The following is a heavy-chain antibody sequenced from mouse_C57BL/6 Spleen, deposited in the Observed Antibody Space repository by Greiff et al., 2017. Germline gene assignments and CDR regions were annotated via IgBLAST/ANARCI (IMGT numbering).Heavy chain of an antibody. J-gene: IGHJ2*01. CDR2: IYPRDGST. CDR1: GYTFTDHT. Sequence: VQLQQSDAELVKPGASVKISCKVSGYTFTDHTIHWMKQRPEQGLEWIGYIYPRDGSTKYNEKFKGKATLTADKSSSTAYMQLNSLTSEDSAVYFCARTPFYYGSSPDYFDYWGQGTTLTVSS. CDR3: ARTPFYYGSSPDYFDY. D-gene: IGHD1-1*01. V-gene: IGHV1-78*01.